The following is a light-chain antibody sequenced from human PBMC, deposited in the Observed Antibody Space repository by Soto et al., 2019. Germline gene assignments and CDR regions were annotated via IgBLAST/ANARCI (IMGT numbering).Light chain of an antibody. CDR1: QSVSSSY. J-gene: IGKJ1*01. V-gene: IGKV3-20*01. Sequence: EIVLTQSPGTLSLSPGERATLSCRASQSVSSSYLAWYQQKPGQPPRLLLYGVSTRATGIPDRFSGSGSGTDFILTISRLDPDDFAVYYCQQYGAFWTFGQGTKVEI. CDR3: QQYGAFWT. CDR2: GVS.